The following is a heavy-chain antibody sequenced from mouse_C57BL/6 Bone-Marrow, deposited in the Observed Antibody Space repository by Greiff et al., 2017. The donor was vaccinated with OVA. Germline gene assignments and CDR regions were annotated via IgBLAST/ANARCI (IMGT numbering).Heavy chain of an antibody. CDR3: TTDTTLPFDY. D-gene: IGHD1-1*01. V-gene: IGHV14-4*01. Sequence: VQLQQSGAELVRPGASVKLSCTASGFNIKDDYMHWVKQRPEQGLEWIGWIDPENGDTEYASKFQGKATITADTSSNTAYLQLSSLTSEDTAVYCCTTDTTLPFDYWGQGTTLTVSS. J-gene: IGHJ2*01. CDR1: GFNIKDDY. CDR2: IDPENGDT.